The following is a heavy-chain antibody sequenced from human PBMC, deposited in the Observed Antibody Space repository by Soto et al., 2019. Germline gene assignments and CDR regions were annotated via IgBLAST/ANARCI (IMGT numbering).Heavy chain of an antibody. Sequence: QVQLVESGGGVVQPGRSLRLSCAASGFTFSSYGMHWVRQAPGKGLEWVAVIWYDGSNKYYADSVKGRFTISRDNSKNTLYLQMTSLRAEDTAVYYCAKTVTTGWYFDLWGRGTLVTVSS. V-gene: IGHV3-33*06. CDR3: AKTVTTGWYFDL. D-gene: IGHD4-17*01. CDR1: GFTFSSYG. J-gene: IGHJ2*01. CDR2: IWYDGSNK.